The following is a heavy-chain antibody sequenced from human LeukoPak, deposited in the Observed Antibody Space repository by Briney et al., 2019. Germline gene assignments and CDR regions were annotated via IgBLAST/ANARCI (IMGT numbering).Heavy chain of an antibody. J-gene: IGHJ3*02. CDR2: IYSGGST. CDR1: GFTVSSNY. D-gene: IGHD3-22*01. V-gene: IGHV3-53*01. CDR3: ARATITMIPNAFDI. Sequence: GGSLRLSCAASGFTVSSNYMSWVRQAPGKGLEWVSVIYSGGSTYYADSVKGRFAISRDNSKNTLYLQMNSLRAEDTAVYYCARATITMIPNAFDIWGQGTMVTVSS.